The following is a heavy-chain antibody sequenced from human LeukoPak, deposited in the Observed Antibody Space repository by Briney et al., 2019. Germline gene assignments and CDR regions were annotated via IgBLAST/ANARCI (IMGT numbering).Heavy chain of an antibody. CDR1: GASISTATYY. CDR2: IYYSGST. V-gene: IGHV4-39*01. CDR3: ARVDHYYFYMDV. J-gene: IGHJ6*03. Sequence: SETLSLTCTVSGASISTATYYWGWIRQSPGKGLDWIAKIYYSGSTYYNPSLMSRLTISIDMSKNQFSLNLISVTAADTALYYCARVDHYYFYMDVWGKGTTVTVSS.